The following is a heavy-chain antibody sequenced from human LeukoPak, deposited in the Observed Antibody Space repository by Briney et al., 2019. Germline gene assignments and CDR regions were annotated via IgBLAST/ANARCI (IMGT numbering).Heavy chain of an antibody. CDR1: GFTFSSYA. D-gene: IGHD3-22*01. Sequence: GGSLRLSCAASGFTFSSYAMHWVRQAPGKGLEWVAVISYDGSNRYYADSVKGRFTISRDNSKNTLYLEMSSLRAEDTAVYYCAGDSSGYYFGGSLYWGQGTLVTVSS. V-gene: IGHV3-30*15. J-gene: IGHJ4*02. CDR2: ISYDGSNR. CDR3: AGDSSGYYFGGSLY.